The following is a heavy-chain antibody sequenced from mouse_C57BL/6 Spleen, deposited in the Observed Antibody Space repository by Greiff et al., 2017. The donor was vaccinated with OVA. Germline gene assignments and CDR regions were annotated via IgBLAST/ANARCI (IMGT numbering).Heavy chain of an antibody. CDR2: INPNNGGT. Sequence: EVQGVESGPELVKPGASVKIPCKASGYTFTDYNMDWVKQSHGKSLEWIGDINPNNGGTIYNQKFKGKATLTVDKSSSTAYMELRSLTSEDTAVYYCARGGNYGSSLYYAMDYWGQGTSVTVSS. D-gene: IGHD1-1*01. V-gene: IGHV1-18*01. CDR1: GYTFTDYN. J-gene: IGHJ4*01. CDR3: ARGGNYGSSLYYAMDY.